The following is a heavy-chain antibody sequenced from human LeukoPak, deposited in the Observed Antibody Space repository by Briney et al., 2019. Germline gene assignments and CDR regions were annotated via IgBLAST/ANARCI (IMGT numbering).Heavy chain of an antibody. CDR3: ARVLTFGELSIAP. Sequence: TGGSLRLSCAASGFTLSDYYMSWIRQAPGKGLEWISYISSSGSTIFYADSVKGRFTISRDNAKNSLYLQMNSLRAEDTAVYYCARVLTFGELSIAPWGQGTLVTVSS. V-gene: IGHV3-11*01. CDR2: ISSSGSTI. D-gene: IGHD3-10*01. J-gene: IGHJ5*02. CDR1: GFTLSDYY.